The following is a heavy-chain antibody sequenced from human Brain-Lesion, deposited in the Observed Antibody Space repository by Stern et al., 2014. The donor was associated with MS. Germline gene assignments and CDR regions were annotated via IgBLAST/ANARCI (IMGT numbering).Heavy chain of an antibody. CDR1: GFTFDDYA. CDR3: AGGLGF. Sequence: VQLVQSVGVVVQPGGSLRLSCAASGFTFDDYAMHWVRQAPGKGLEWVSLITWDGGSTSYTDSVKGRFSISRDNRKSFLYLQMNSLRPEDTALYYCAGGLGFWGRGTLVTVSS. CDR2: ITWDGGST. J-gene: IGHJ4*02. D-gene: IGHD2-21*01. V-gene: IGHV3-43D*03.